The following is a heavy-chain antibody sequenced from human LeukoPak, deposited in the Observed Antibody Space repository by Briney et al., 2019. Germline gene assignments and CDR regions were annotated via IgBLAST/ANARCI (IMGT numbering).Heavy chain of an antibody. V-gene: IGHV3-21*01. CDR1: GFTFSSYS. CDR3: ARDVVVAATPGNRHFDY. CDR2: ISSSSSYI. D-gene: IGHD2-15*01. Sequence: GGSLRLSCAASGFTFSSYSMNWVRQAPGKGLEWVSSISSSSSYIYYADSVKGRFTISRDNAKNSLYLQMNSLRAEDTAVYYCARDVVVAATPGNRHFDYWGQGTLSPSPQ. J-gene: IGHJ4*02.